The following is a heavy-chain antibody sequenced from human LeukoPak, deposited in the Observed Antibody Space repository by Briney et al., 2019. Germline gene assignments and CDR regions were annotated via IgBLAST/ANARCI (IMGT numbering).Heavy chain of an antibody. CDR1: GGSISSYY. Sequence: PSETLSLTCTVSGGSISSYYWSWIRQPAGKGLEWIGRIYTSGSTNYNPSLKSRVTISVDTSKNQFSLKLSSVTAADTAVYYCARGGYSSGWLNFDYWGQGTLVTVSS. V-gene: IGHV4-4*07. D-gene: IGHD6-19*01. CDR3: ARGGYSSGWLNFDY. J-gene: IGHJ4*02. CDR2: IYTSGST.